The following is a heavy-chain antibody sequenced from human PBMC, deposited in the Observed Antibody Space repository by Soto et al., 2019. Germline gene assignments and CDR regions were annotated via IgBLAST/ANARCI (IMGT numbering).Heavy chain of an antibody. Sequence: QLQLQESGPGLVKPSETLSLTCTVSGGSISSSSYYWGWIRQPPGKGLEWIGSIYYSGSTYYNPSLKSRVTISVDTSKNQFSLKLSSVTAADTAVYYCARVGATSYYFDYWGQGTLVTVSS. CDR1: GGSISSSSYY. CDR2: IYYSGST. J-gene: IGHJ4*02. CDR3: ARVGATSYYFDY. V-gene: IGHV4-39*01. D-gene: IGHD1-26*01.